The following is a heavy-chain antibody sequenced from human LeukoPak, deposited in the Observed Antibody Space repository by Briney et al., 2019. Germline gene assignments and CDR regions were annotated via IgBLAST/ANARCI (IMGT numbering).Heavy chain of an antibody. D-gene: IGHD3-16*01. CDR1: GFTFSSYG. CDR2: IWYDGSNK. CDR3: AKVGSEFGLPYYYIDV. Sequence: GRSLRLSCAASGFTFSSYGMHWVRQAPGKGLEWVAVIWYDGSNKYYADSVKGRFTISRDNSKNTLYLQMNSLRAEDTAVYYCAKVGSEFGLPYYYIDVWGKGTTVTVSS. J-gene: IGHJ6*03. V-gene: IGHV3-33*06.